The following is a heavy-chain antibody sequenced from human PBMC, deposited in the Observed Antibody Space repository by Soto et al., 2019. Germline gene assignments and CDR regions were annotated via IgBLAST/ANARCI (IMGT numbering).Heavy chain of an antibody. D-gene: IGHD2-8*01. CDR2: ISSSSSYT. J-gene: IGHJ5*02. V-gene: IGHV3-11*06. CDR3: ARDHTRTNGAGFDP. Sequence: QVQLVESGGGLVKPGGSLRLSCAASGFTFSDYYMSWIRQAPGKGLEWVSYISSSSSYTNYADSVKGRFTISRDNAKNSLYLQMNSLRAEDTAVYYCARDHTRTNGAGFDPWGQGTLVTVSS. CDR1: GFTFSDYY.